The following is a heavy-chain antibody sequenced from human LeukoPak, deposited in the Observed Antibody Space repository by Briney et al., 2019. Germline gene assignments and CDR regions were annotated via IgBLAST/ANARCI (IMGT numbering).Heavy chain of an antibody. Sequence: PGGSLRLSCAASGFTFSNYAMTWVRQAPGKGLEWVSGISGSGSTTYHADSVKDRFTISRDNSKNTLYLQMNSLRAEDTAVFYCAKSRYECWSAYDHYYIMDVWGQGTTVTVSS. D-gene: IGHD3-3*01. CDR2: ISGSGSTT. J-gene: IGHJ6*02. V-gene: IGHV3-23*01. CDR1: GFTFSNYA. CDR3: AKSRYECWSAYDHYYIMDV.